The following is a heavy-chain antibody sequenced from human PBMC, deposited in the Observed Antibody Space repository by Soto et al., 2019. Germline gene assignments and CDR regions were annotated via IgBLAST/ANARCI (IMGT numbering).Heavy chain of an antibody. CDR2: ISDSGGRT. CDR3: VKELVNSGWTYFDY. D-gene: IGHD6-19*01. J-gene: IGHJ4*02. V-gene: IGHV3-23*01. CDR1: GFTFSSYA. Sequence: EVQLLESGGGLVQPGGSLRLSCAASGFTFSSYAMSWVRKVQGKGLGWVSAISDSGGRTYYVDSVKGRFTISRDNSKNTLYLQMNSLRAEDTAVYFCVKELVNSGWTYFDYWGQGTLVTVSS.